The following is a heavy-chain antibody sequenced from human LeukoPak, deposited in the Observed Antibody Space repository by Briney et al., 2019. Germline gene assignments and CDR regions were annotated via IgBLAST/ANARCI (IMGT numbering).Heavy chain of an antibody. CDR2: INPSSGGT. D-gene: IGHD4-17*01. Sequence: ASVKVSCKASGYTFTGYYMHWVRQAPGQGLEWMGWINPSSGGTNYAQKLQGRVTMTRDTSISTAYMELSRLRSDDTAVYYCARDLRTTSIPYGDYMYYFDYWGQGTLVTVSS. CDR1: GYTFTGYY. V-gene: IGHV1-2*02. J-gene: IGHJ4*02. CDR3: ARDLRTTSIPYGDYMYYFDY.